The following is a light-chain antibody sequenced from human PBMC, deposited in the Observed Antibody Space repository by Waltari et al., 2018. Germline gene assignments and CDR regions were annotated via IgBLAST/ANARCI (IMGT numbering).Light chain of an antibody. J-gene: IGLJ3*02. CDR3: QTGGHGTWV. CDR1: SGHYSNV. CDR2: VDSDGSH. V-gene: IGLV4-69*01. Sequence: QLVLTQSPSASASLGASITLTCTLSSGHYSNVIAWLQQLPEKGPRYLMKVDSDGSHSRGNEIPDRFSGSSSGAERYLTISSLQSEDEADYYCQTGGHGTWVFGGGTKLTVL.